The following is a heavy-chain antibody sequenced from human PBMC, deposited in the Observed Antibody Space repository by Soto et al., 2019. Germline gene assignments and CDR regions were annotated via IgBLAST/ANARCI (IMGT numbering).Heavy chain of an antibody. Sequence: GGSLRLSCAASGFSFSISPMHWVRQAPCKVTEWVALISYDGTNKFYADSVQGRFTISRDNSKSTLYLQVDSLRPEDAAVYYCARDPKTSGGQHWAFNYFDSWGQGTLVPVSS. CDR3: ARDPKTSGGQHWAFNYFDS. CDR2: ISYDGTNK. CDR1: GFSFSISP. D-gene: IGHD7-27*01. J-gene: IGHJ4*02. V-gene: IGHV3-30-3*01.